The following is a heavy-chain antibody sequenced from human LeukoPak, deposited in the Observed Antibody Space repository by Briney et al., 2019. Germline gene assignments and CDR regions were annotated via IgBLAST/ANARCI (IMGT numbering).Heavy chain of an antibody. CDR3: ARAGYCSSTSCPYNNWFDP. Sequence: ASVTVSCKASGSTFTSYGISRVRHAPGQGLERMGLISAYNGNRNYAQKHQGRVTMTTDTSTITAYMELRSLRSDDTALYYCARAGYCSSTSCPYNNWFDPWGRGTLVTVSS. D-gene: IGHD2-2*01. V-gene: IGHV1-18*01. CDR2: ISAYNGNR. CDR1: GSTFTSYG. J-gene: IGHJ5*02.